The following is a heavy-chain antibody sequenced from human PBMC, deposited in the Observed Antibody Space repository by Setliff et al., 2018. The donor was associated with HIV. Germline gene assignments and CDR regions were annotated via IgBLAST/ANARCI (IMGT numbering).Heavy chain of an antibody. J-gene: IGHJ4*02. V-gene: IGHV4-59*08. Sequence: SETLSLTCSVSGGPISSYYWSWIRQPPGKGLEWIGYIYYSGRTNYNPPLKSRVTISVDTARNQFSLKLSSVTAADTAVYYCASQPAYSTDWYPPGYFDFWGQGTLVTVS. CDR3: ASQPAYSTDWYPPGYFDF. CDR1: GGPISSYY. CDR2: IYYSGRT. D-gene: IGHD6-19*01.